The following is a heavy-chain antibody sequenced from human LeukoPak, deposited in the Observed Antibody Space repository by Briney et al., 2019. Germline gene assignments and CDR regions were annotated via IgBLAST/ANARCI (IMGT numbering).Heavy chain of an antibody. D-gene: IGHD2-21*02. CDR3: ARQGDTGSWYFDY. V-gene: IGHV3-30-3*01. Sequence: GSLRLSCAASGFTFSYYAMHWVRQAPGKGLEWVAVISYDGSNKYYADSVKGRLTISRDNSKSTLFLQMDRLIAGDTAVYYCARQGDTGSWYFDYWGQGTLVTVSS. CDR2: ISYDGSNK. CDR1: GFTFSYYA. J-gene: IGHJ4*02.